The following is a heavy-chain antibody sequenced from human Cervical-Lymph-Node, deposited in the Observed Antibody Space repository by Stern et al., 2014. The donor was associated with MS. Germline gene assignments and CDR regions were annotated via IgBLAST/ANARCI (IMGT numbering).Heavy chain of an antibody. V-gene: IGHV6-1*01. Sequence: QVQLVQSGPGLVKPSQTLSLTCAISGDSVSSNIAAWNWIRQSPSGGLEWLGMTYYRSMWYHDYAVSVKGRITIDPDTSKNQFSLHLNSVTPEDTALYFCVRDVGFDFDYWGRGTLVTVSS. J-gene: IGHJ4*02. CDR2: TYYRSMWYH. CDR3: VRDVGFDFDY. D-gene: IGHD1-26*01. CDR1: GDSVSSNIAA.